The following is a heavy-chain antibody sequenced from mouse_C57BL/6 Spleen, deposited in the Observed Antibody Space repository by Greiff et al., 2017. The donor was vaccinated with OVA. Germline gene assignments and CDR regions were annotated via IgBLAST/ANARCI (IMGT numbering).Heavy chain of an antibody. CDR1: GYTFTSYD. CDR3: ARRGDYDDFAY. V-gene: IGHV1-85*01. J-gene: IGHJ3*01. CDR2: IYPRDGSP. Sequence: VQVVESGPELVKPGASVKLSCKASGYTFTSYDINWVKQRPGQGLEWSGWIYPRDGSPQYNEKFKGKATLTVDTSSSTAYMELHSLTSEDSAVYFCARRGDYDDFAYWGQGTLVTVSA. D-gene: IGHD2-4*01.